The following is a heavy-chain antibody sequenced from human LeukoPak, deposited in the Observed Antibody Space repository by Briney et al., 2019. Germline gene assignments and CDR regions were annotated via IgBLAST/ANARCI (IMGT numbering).Heavy chain of an antibody. CDR3: MKLPTMIIVIDTDFEY. V-gene: IGHV3-23*01. D-gene: IGHD2-21*01. J-gene: IGHJ4*02. CDR2: INTSGGST. Sequence: GGSLRLSCAASGFTFSSYGMSWVRQAPGKGLEWVSSINTSGGSTYYADSLQGRFTISRDNSKNTLHLQMNNVRAEDTALYYCMKLPTMIIVIDTDFEYWGQGAQVTVSS. CDR1: GFTFSSYG.